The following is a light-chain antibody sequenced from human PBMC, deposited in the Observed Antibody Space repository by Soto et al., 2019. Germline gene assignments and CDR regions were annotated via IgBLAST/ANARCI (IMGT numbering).Light chain of an antibody. J-gene: IGKJ1*01. V-gene: IGKV3-20*01. CDR1: QSVSNSY. Sequence: EIVLTQSPGTLSLSPGERATLSCRASQSVSNSYLAWHQQKPGQDPRLLIYDASNRATGIPDRFSGSGSGTDFTLTISRLEPEDFAVYYCQQYSSSPKTFGQGTKVEIK. CDR3: QQYSSSPKT. CDR2: DAS.